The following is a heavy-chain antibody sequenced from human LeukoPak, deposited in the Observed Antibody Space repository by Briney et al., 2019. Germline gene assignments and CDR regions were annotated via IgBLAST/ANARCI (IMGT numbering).Heavy chain of an antibody. V-gene: IGHV1-69*05. J-gene: IGHJ3*02. D-gene: IGHD5-18*01. Sequence: GASVKVSCRASGGTFSSYAISWVRQAPGQGLEWMGRIIPIFGTANYAQKFQGRVTITTDESTSTAYMELSSLRSEDTAVYYCARDLGIQLWLDDAFDIWGQGTMVTVSS. CDR1: GGTFSSYA. CDR3: ARDLGIQLWLDDAFDI. CDR2: IIPIFGTA.